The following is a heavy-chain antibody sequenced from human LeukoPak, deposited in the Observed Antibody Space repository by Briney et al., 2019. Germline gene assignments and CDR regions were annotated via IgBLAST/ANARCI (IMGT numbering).Heavy chain of an antibody. CDR3: ARVPVVVVPADYYYMDV. Sequence: PGGSLRLSCAASGFTFSSYSMNWVRQAPGKGLEWVSSISRSSSYIYYANSVKGRFTISRDNAKNSLYLQMNSLRAEDTAVYYCARVPVVVVPADYYYMDVWGKGTTVTVSS. CDR2: ISRSSSYI. J-gene: IGHJ6*03. CDR1: GFTFSSYS. V-gene: IGHV3-21*01. D-gene: IGHD2-2*01.